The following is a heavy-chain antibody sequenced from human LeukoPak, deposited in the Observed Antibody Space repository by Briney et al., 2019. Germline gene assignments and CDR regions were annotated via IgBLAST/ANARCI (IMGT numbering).Heavy chain of an antibody. V-gene: IGHV3-48*03. J-gene: IGHJ4*02. CDR3: ARAFDY. CDR1: GFTFSSYE. CDR2: ISSSNTM. Sequence: PGGSLRLSCAASGFTFSSYEMNWVRQAPGKGLEWVSHISSSNTMYYADSVKGRFTISRDNAKNSLYLQMNSLRDEDTAVYYCARAFDYWGQGTLVAVSS.